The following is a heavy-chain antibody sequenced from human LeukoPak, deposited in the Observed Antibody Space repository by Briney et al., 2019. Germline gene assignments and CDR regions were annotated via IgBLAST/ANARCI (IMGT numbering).Heavy chain of an antibody. J-gene: IGHJ4*02. Sequence: PGGSLRLSCAASGFTFSSYNMNWVRQAPGKGLEWVAVISYDGSNKYYADSVKGRFTISRDNSKNTLYLQMNSLRAEDTAVYYCAKDRNLVAVDFDYWGQGTLVTVSS. D-gene: IGHD6-19*01. CDR3: AKDRNLVAVDFDY. CDR2: ISYDGSNK. CDR1: GFTFSSYN. V-gene: IGHV3-30*18.